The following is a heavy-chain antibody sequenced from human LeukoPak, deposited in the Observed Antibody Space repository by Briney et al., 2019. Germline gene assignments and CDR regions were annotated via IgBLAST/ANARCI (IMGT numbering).Heavy chain of an antibody. CDR3: ARDGDYAFDI. CDR2: IYTSGST. CDR1: GGSISSGSYY. J-gene: IGHJ3*02. D-gene: IGHD3-10*01. V-gene: IGHV4-61*02. Sequence: SETLSLTYTVSGGSISSGSYYWSWIRQPAGKGLEWIGRIYTSGSTNYNPSLKSRVTISVDTSKNQFSLKLSSVTAADTAVYYCARDGDYAFDIWGQGTMVTVSS.